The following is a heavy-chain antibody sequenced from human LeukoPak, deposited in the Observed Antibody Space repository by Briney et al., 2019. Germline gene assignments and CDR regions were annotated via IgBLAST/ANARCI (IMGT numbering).Heavy chain of an antibody. J-gene: IGHJ4*02. CDR2: ISYSGTT. CDR1: GGSISSSNYF. Sequence: PSETLSLTCTVSGGSISSSNYFWGWVRQPPGKGLEWIGTISYSGTTHDNPSLKGRVIISVDTSKKQFSLRLSSVTAADTAVYYCARESDSSGLLDYWGQGTLVTVSS. CDR3: ARESDSSGLLDY. D-gene: IGHD3-22*01. V-gene: IGHV4-39*07.